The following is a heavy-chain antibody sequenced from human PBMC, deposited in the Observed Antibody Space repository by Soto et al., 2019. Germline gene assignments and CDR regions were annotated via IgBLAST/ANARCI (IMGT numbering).Heavy chain of an antibody. CDR2: INSDGSST. D-gene: IGHD3-22*01. Sequence: PGGSLRLSCAASGFTFSSYWMHWVRQAPGKGLVWVSRINSDGSSTSYADSVKGRFTISRDNAKNTLYLHMNSLRAEDTAVYYCARLGYYDSSGYYYPRGFDYWGQGTLVTVSS. CDR1: GFTFSSYW. CDR3: ARLGYYDSSGYYYPRGFDY. J-gene: IGHJ4*02. V-gene: IGHV3-74*01.